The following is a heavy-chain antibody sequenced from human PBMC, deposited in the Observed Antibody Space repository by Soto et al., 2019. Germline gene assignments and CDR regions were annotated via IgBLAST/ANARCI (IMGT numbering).Heavy chain of an antibody. Sequence: QVQLQQWGAGLLKPSETLSLTCAVYGGSFSGYYWSWIRQPPGKGLEWIGEINHSGSNNYNPSLNSRVNISVDTSKNQFSLKLSSVTAADTAVYYCARDEWSYGDYEGSWGQGTLVTVSS. D-gene: IGHD4-17*01. J-gene: IGHJ5*02. CDR2: INHSGSN. CDR1: GGSFSGYY. V-gene: IGHV4-34*01. CDR3: ARDEWSYGDYEGS.